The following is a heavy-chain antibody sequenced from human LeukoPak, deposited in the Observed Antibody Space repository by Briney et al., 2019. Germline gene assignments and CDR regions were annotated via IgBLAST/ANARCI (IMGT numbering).Heavy chain of an antibody. Sequence: GGSLRLSCAGSGFTFSNYAMSWVRQAPGKGLEWVSVISGNGDTTYYADSVKGRFTISRDNSKNTLYLQMNSLRAEDTAIYSRAKDYRGSGYFFDAWGQGTMVAVSS. D-gene: IGHD3-3*01. J-gene: IGHJ3*01. CDR1: GFTFSNYA. V-gene: IGHV3-23*01. CDR3: AKDYRGSGYFFDA. CDR2: ISGNGDTT.